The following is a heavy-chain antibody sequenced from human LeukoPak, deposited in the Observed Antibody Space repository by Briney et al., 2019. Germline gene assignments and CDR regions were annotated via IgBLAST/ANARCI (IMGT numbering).Heavy chain of an antibody. J-gene: IGHJ3*01. D-gene: IGHD4-17*01. Sequence: GRSLRLSCAASGFTFSSYSMNWVRQAPGRGLELGSYISSSSSTIYYADSVKGRFTISRDNSKNTLFLQVNSLRAEDTAVYYCGKDPNGEYVGAFDLWGQGTMVTVSP. CDR3: GKDPNGEYVGAFDL. V-gene: IGHV3-48*04. CDR1: GFTFSSYS. CDR2: ISSSSSTI.